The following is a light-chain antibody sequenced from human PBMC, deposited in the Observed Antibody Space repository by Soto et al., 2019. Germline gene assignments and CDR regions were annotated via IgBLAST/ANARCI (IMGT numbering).Light chain of an antibody. V-gene: IGLV2-14*01. CDR2: EVS. CDR1: SSDVGGYKY. Sequence: QSALTQPASVSGSPGQSITISCTGTSSDVGGYKYVSWYQQYPGKAPKLMIYEVSNRPSGISDRFSGSKSGNTASLTISGRQAEEEADYYCSSYATTNTRTHVIFGGGTKVTVL. CDR3: SSYATTNTRTHVI. J-gene: IGLJ2*01.